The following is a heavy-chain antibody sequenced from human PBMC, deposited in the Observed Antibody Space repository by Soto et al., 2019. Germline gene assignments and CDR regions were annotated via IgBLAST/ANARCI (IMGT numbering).Heavy chain of an antibody. CDR1: GGSIRSGGYY. CDR3: ARDRLMATAGTARHYFGLDV. V-gene: IGHV4-31*03. D-gene: IGHD5-18*01. J-gene: IGHJ6*02. CDR2: IYYSGNT. Sequence: SETLSLTCTVSGGSIRSGGYYWSWVRQNPRRGLEWIGNIYYSGNTYYNPSLESRLTISVDTSKNQFSLNLSSVTAADTAVYYCARDRLMATAGTARHYFGLDVWGQGTTVTVSS.